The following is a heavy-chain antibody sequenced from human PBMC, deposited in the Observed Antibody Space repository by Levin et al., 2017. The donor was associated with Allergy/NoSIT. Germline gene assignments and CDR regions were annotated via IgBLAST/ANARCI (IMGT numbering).Heavy chain of an antibody. CDR3: ARDDINCSGGSCYSVLTLSFRGWFDP. V-gene: IGHV1-69*13. Sequence: SVKVSCKASGGTFSSYAISWVRQAPGQGLEWMGGIIPIFGTANYAQKFQGRVTITADESTSTAYMELSSLRSEDTAVYYCARDDINCSGGSCYSVLTLSFRGWFDPWGQGTLVTVSS. CDR2: IIPIFGTA. D-gene: IGHD2-15*01. J-gene: IGHJ5*02. CDR1: GGTFSSYA.